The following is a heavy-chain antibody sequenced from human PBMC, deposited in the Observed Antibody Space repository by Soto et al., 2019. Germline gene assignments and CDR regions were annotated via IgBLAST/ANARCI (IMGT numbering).Heavy chain of an antibody. Sequence: SETLSLTCTVSGASINTYYWSWIRQPAGKGLEWIGRISASGSTNYNPSLRSRVTVSIDTSKNQFFLKLSSVTAADTALYYCAREGSIEVADYWGQGTLVTVSS. CDR2: ISASGST. J-gene: IGHJ4*02. CDR1: GASINTYY. CDR3: AREGSIEVADY. V-gene: IGHV4-4*07. D-gene: IGHD6-19*01.